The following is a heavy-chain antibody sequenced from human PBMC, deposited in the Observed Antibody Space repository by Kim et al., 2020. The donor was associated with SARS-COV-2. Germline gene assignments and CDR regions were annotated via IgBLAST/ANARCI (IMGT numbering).Heavy chain of an antibody. CDR2: ISSSSSTI. D-gene: IGHD3-10*01. CDR3: ARDRVLVRGVIILNYYYYYGMDV. CDR1: GFTFSSYS. V-gene: IGHV3-48*04. J-gene: IGHJ6*02. Sequence: GGSLRLSCAASGFTFSSYSMNWVRQAPGKGLEWVSYISSSSSTIYYADSVKGRFTISRDNAKNSLYLQMNSLRAEDTAVYYCARDRVLVRGVIILNYYYYYGMDVWGQGTTVTVSS.